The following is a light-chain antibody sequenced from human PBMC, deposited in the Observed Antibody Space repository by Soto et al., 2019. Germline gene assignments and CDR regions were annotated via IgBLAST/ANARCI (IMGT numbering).Light chain of an antibody. V-gene: IGLV1-40*01. Sequence: QSVLTQPPSVSGAPGQRVTISCSNIGAGYDVHWYQQLPGTAPKLLIYANINRPSGVPDRFSGSKSGTSASLAITGLQAEDEADYYCQSYGNSLNWVFGGGTKVIVL. CDR3: QSYGNSLNWV. CDR1: NIGAGYD. CDR2: ANI. J-gene: IGLJ3*02.